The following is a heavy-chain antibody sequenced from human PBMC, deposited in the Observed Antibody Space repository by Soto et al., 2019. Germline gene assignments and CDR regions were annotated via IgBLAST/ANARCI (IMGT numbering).Heavy chain of an antibody. CDR1: GYSFTTYW. CDR2: IYPYDSET. D-gene: IGHD1-26*01. Sequence: GASVKVSCKASGYSFTTYWIGWVRQMPGKGLEWMGIIYPYDSETRYSPSFQGQVTISADKSISAAYLQWSSLKASDTAMYYCARHLVGATRGNFDYWGQGTLVTVS. J-gene: IGHJ4*02. CDR3: ARHLVGATRGNFDY. V-gene: IGHV5-51*01.